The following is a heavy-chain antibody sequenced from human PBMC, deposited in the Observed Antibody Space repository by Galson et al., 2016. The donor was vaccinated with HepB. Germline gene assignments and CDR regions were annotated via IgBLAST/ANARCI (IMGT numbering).Heavy chain of an antibody. D-gene: IGHD5-12*01. Sequence: SLRLSCAASGFTFSTSGMHWVRQARGKGLEWVAVIWYDGSNKNYADFVKGRFTISKENSKNTLYLQMNSLRAEDTAIYYCAREPVGYSGYSVDYWGQGTLVTVSS. CDR3: AREPVGYSGYSVDY. V-gene: IGHV3-33*01. CDR1: GFTFSTSG. CDR2: IWYDGSNK. J-gene: IGHJ4*02.